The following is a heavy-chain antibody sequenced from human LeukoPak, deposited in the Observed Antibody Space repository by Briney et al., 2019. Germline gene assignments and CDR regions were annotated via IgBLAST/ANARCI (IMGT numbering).Heavy chain of an antibody. Sequence: GGSLRLSCAASGFTFSSYWMSWVRQAPGKGLEWVANIKQDGSEKYYVDSAKGRFTISRDNAKNSLYLQMSSLRAEDTAVYYCARVGTEIRYFDWQVWGQGTLVTVSS. D-gene: IGHD3-9*01. CDR2: IKQDGSEK. J-gene: IGHJ4*02. CDR1: GFTFSSYW. V-gene: IGHV3-7*04. CDR3: ARVGTEIRYFDWQV.